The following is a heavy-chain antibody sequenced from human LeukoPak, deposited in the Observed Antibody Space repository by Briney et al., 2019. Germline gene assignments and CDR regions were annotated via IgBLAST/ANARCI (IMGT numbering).Heavy chain of an antibody. D-gene: IGHD5-18*01. CDR2: INHSGST. CDR1: GGSFSGYY. V-gene: IGHV4-34*01. J-gene: IGHJ4*02. CDR3: ARGEGYSYGDLDY. Sequence: SETLSLTCAVYGGSFSGYYWSWIRQPPGKGLEWIGEINHSGSTNYNPSLKSRVTISVDTSKNQFSLKLSSVTAADTAVYYCARGEGYSYGDLDYWGQGTLVTVSS.